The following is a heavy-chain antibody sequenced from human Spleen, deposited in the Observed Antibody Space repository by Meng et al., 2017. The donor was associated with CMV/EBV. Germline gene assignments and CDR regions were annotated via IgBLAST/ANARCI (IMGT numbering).Heavy chain of an antibody. J-gene: IGHJ5*02. CDR1: TFSSYA. CDR3: ARDEASYCSSTSCYNWFDP. CDR2: IIPIFGTA. Sequence: TFSSYAISWVRQAPGQGLEWMGGIIPIFGTANYAQKFQGRVTITTDESTSTAYMELSSLRSEDTAVYYCARDEASYCSSTSCYNWFDPWGQGTLVTVSS. V-gene: IGHV1-69*05. D-gene: IGHD2-2*01.